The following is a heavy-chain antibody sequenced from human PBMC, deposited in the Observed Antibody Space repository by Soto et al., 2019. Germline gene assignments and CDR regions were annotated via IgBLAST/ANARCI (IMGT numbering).Heavy chain of an antibody. J-gene: IGHJ4*02. V-gene: IGHV3-74*01. CDR1: GFTFSSYW. CDR2: INSDGSST. Sequence: GGSLRLSCAASGFTFSSYWMHWVRQAPGKGLVWVSRINSDGSSTNYADSVKGRVTMTRDTSITTAYMELNSLRPDDTAVYYCARMREAVAGYIDSWGQGTLVTVSS. CDR3: ARMREAVAGYIDS. D-gene: IGHD6-19*01.